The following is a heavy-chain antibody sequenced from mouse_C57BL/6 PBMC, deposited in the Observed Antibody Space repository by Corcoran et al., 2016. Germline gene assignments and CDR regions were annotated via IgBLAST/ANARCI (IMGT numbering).Heavy chain of an antibody. V-gene: IGHV1-81*01. CDR3: ALGNYYGFYFEY. CDR1: GYTFTSYG. Sequence: QVQLQQSGAELARPGASVKLSCKASGYTFTSYGISWVKQRTGQGLEWIGEIYPRSGNTYYNEKFKGKATLTADKSSSTAYMELRSLTSEDSAVYFCALGNYYGFYFEYWGQGTTLTVSS. J-gene: IGHJ2*01. D-gene: IGHD1-1*01. CDR2: IYPRSGNT.